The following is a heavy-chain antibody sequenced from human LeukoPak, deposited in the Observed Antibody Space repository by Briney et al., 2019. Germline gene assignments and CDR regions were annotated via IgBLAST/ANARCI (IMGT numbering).Heavy chain of an antibody. Sequence: GGSLRLSCAASGFTCSSYSMNWVRQAPGKGLEWVSYISSSSSTIYYADSVKGRFTISRDNAKNSLYLQMNSLRAEDTAVYYCARDERGAAGTGAFDIWGQGTMVTVSS. J-gene: IGHJ3*02. CDR2: ISSSSSTI. CDR3: ARDERGAAGTGAFDI. D-gene: IGHD6-13*01. CDR1: GFTCSSYS. V-gene: IGHV3-48*01.